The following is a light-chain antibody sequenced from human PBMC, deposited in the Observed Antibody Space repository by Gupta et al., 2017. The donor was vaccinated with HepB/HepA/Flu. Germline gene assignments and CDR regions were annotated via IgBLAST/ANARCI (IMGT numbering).Light chain of an antibody. J-gene: IGLJ2*01. V-gene: IGLV10-54*04. CDR3: STWDSSLSGRV. CDR2: RNN. CDR1: SNNVGNHG. Sequence: QAGLTQPPSVSQGLRQTATLTCNGNSNNVGNHGATWLQQQQGHPPKLLSYRNNNRPSGISERFSASKSGDTASLTITGLQPDDEADYYCSTWDSSLSGRVFGGGTKLTVL.